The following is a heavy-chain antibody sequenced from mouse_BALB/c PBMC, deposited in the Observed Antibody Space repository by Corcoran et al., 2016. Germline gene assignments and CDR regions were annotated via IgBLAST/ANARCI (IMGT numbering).Heavy chain of an antibody. D-gene: IGHD1-1*01. CDR2: INTYTGEP. Sequence: QIQLVQSGPELKKPGETVKISCKASGYTFTNYGMNWVKQAPGKGLKWMGWINTYTGEPTYADDFKGRFAFSLETSASTAYLQINNLKNEDTATYFCARSGYGSFYFDYWGQGTTLTVSS. CDR1: GYTFTNYG. V-gene: IGHV9-3-1*01. J-gene: IGHJ2*01. CDR3: ARSGYGSFYFDY.